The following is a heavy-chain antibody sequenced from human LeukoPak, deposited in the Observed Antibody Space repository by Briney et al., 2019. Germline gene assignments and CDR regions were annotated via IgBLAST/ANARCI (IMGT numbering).Heavy chain of an antibody. CDR2: IGSSGNYM. D-gene: IGHD3-10*01. V-gene: IGHV3-21*01. CDR3: AGRDGFGELLYPFDY. CDR1: GFTFSSYT. J-gene: IGHJ4*02. Sequence: GGSLRLSCAASGFTFSSYTMNWVRQAPGKGLEWVSSIGSSGNYMYYADSVKGRFAISRDNAKNSLYLQMNSLRAEDTAVYYCAGRDGFGELLYPFDYWGQGTLVTVSS.